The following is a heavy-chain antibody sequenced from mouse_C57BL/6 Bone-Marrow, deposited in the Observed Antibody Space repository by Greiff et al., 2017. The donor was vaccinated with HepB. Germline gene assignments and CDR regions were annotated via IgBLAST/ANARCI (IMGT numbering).Heavy chain of an antibody. CDR2: ISNGGGST. J-gene: IGHJ2*01. Sequence: EVQLVESGGGLVQPGGSLKLSCAASGFTFSDYYMYWVRQTPEKRLEWVAYISNGGGSTYYPDTVKGRFTISRDNAKNTLYLQMSRLKSEDTAMYYCARQAGSSYIDYWGQGTTLTVSS. CDR1: GFTFSDYY. D-gene: IGHD1-1*01. V-gene: IGHV5-12*01. CDR3: ARQAGSSYIDY.